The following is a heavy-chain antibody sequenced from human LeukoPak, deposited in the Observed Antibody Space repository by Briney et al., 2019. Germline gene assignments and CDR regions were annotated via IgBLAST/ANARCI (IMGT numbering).Heavy chain of an antibody. CDR2: IRSNAYGGTT. V-gene: IGHV3-49*03. D-gene: IGHD6-19*01. J-gene: IGHJ4*02. CDR3: TRVDSGWYSPFDY. Sequence: PGGSLRLSCTASGFTFGDYAMSWFRQAPGKGLEWVGLIRSNAYGGTTEYAASVKGRFTISRDDSKSIAYLQVSSLKTEDTAVYYCTRVDSGWYSPFDYWGQGTLVTVSS. CDR1: GFTFGDYA.